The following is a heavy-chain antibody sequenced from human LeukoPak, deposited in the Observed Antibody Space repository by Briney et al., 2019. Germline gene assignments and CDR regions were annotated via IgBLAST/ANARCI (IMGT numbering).Heavy chain of an antibody. J-gene: IGHJ1*01. CDR2: ISSSSSYI. CDR3: ASDSLALEYFQH. CDR1: GFTFSSYS. V-gene: IGHV3-21*01. Sequence: PGGSLGLSCAASGFTFSSYSMNWVRQAPGKGLEWVSSISSSSSYIYYADSVKGRFTISRDNAKNSLYLQMNSLRAEDTAVYYCASDSLALEYFQHWGQGTLVTVSS.